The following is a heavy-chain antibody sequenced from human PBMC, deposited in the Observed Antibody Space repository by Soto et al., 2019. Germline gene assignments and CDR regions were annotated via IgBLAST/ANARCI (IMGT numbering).Heavy chain of an antibody. V-gene: IGHV4-59*08. CDR1: GASISSYY. Sequence: SETLSLTCTVSGASISSYYWSWIRQPPGKGLEWIGYVYYSGSTNYNPSLKSRVTISVDTSMNQFSLALTSVTAADTAMYYCARGSTTEKVDSWGQGILVTSPQ. J-gene: IGHJ4*02. CDR2: VYYSGST. CDR3: ARGSTTEKVDS.